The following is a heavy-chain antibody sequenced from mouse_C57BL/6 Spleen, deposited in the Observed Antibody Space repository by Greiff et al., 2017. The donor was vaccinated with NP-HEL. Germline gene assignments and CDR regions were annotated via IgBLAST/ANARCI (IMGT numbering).Heavy chain of an antibody. CDR3: ARWEGHFDY. J-gene: IGHJ2*01. CDR2: INPNNGGT. D-gene: IGHD3-3*01. V-gene: IGHV1-22*01. CDR1: GYTFTDYN. Sequence: EVKLLESGPELVKPGASVKMSCKASGYTFTDYNMHWVKQSHGKSLEWIGYINPNNGGTSYNQKFKGKATLTVNKSSSTAYMELRSLTSEDSAVYYCARWEGHFDYWGQGTTLTVSS.